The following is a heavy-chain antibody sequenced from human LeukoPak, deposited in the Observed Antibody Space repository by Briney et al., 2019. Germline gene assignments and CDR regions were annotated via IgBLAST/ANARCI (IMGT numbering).Heavy chain of an antibody. CDR1: EFTFSTYS. Sequence: PGGSLRLSCAASEFTFSTYSMHWVRQAPGKGLEWVASILYDGSNKYYADSVKGRFTISRDNSKNTLFLEMNSLRTEDTAVYYCARARAPFDIWGQGTMVTVSS. CDR2: ILYDGSNK. J-gene: IGHJ3*02. CDR3: ARARAPFDI. V-gene: IGHV3-30-3*01.